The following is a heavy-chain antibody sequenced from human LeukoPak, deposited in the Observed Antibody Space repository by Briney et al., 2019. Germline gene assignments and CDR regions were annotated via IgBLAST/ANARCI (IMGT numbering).Heavy chain of an antibody. CDR3: ARELTGYYGSGSPKNY. V-gene: IGHV1-18*01. CDR2: ISAYNGNT. Sequence: GASVKVSCKASGYTFTSYGISWVRPAPGQGLEWMGWISAYNGNTNYAQKLQGRVTMTTDTSTSTAYMELRSLRSDDTAVYYCARELTGYYGSGSPKNYWGQGTLVTVSS. D-gene: IGHD3-10*01. CDR1: GYTFTSYG. J-gene: IGHJ4*02.